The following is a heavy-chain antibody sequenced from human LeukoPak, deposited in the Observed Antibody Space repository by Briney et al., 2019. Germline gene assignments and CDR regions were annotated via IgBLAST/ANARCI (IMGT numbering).Heavy chain of an antibody. Sequence: PGGSLRLSCAASGFTFSDAYMTWVRQAPGKGLEWVGQIKSKSDGGTTDYTAPVKGRFTISRDDSKNTLYLQMNGLKTEDTAVYYCTTDLRVGLSAFDIWGQGTMVTLS. J-gene: IGHJ3*02. CDR3: TTDLRVGLSAFDI. CDR2: IKSKSDGGTT. CDR1: GFTFSDAY. D-gene: IGHD1-26*01. V-gene: IGHV3-15*01.